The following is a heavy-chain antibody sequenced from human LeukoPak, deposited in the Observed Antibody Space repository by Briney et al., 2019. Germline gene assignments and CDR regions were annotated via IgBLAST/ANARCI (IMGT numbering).Heavy chain of an antibody. CDR1: GFTFSSYS. V-gene: IGHV3-21*01. J-gene: IGHJ5*02. CDR2: ISSSSNYI. Sequence: GGSLRLSCAATGFTFSSYSMNWVRQAPGKGLEWVSSISSSSNYIYYADSVKGRFTISRDNAKNSLYLQMNSLRAEDTAVYYCARDPSSGWYLKGWFDPWGQGTLVTVSS. CDR3: ARDPSSGWYLKGWFDP. D-gene: IGHD6-19*01.